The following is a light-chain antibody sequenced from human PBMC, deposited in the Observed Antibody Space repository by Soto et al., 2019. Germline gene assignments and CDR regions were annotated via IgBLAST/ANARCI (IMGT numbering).Light chain of an antibody. CDR2: DAS. V-gene: IGKV1-5*01. CDR1: QSINTW. CDR3: QHYNSYSNT. Sequence: DIQMTQSPSTLSASVGDRVTITCRASQSINTWLAWFQQKPGKAPRLLIYDASSLDSGVPSRFSGSGSGTEFTLTISSLQPDDSASYYCQHYNSYSNTVGQGTNLKIK. J-gene: IGKJ2*01.